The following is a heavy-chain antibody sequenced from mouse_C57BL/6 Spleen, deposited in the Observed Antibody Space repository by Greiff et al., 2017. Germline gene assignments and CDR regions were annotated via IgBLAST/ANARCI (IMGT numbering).Heavy chain of an antibody. CDR2: IDPETGGT. CDR3: TRRDYDDY. Sequence: QVQLKQSGAELVRPGASVTLSCKASGYTFTDDEMHWVKQTPVHGLEWIGAIDPETGGTAYNQKFKGKAILTADKSSSTAYMELRSLTSEDSAVYYCTRRDYDDYWGQGTTLTVSS. J-gene: IGHJ2*01. V-gene: IGHV1-15*01. CDR1: GYTFTDDE. D-gene: IGHD2-4*01.